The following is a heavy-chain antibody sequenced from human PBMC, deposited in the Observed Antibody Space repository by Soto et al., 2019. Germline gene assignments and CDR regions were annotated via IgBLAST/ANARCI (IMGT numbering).Heavy chain of an antibody. J-gene: IGHJ4*02. CDR1: GFTVSSNY. CDR2: IYSGGRT. D-gene: IGHD3-22*01. CDR3: SRGDYYDRTFDY. Sequence: EVQLVESGGGLVQPGGSLRLSCAASGFTVSSNYMSWVRQAPGKGLEWVSFIYSGGRTYYADSVKGRFTISRDNSKNTLYLQMNSLRAEDTAVYYCSRGDYYDRTFDYWGQGTLVTVSS. V-gene: IGHV3-66*01.